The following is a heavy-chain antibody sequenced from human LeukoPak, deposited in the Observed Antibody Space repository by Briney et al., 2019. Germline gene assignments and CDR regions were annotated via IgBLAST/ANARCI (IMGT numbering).Heavy chain of an antibody. CDR1: EFTFSTYE. J-gene: IGHJ3*01. CDR2: IMGGGRVI. V-gene: IGHV3-48*03. CDR3: WGTDETGPETFDV. Sequence: PGGSLRLSCEASEFTFSTYEMNWVRQAPGKGLEWIAYIMGGGRVIYYKDSVKGRFIISRDNAKKSLFLQMNSLRVEDTAVYYCWGTDETGPETFDVWGLGTMVTVSS. D-gene: IGHD3-16*01.